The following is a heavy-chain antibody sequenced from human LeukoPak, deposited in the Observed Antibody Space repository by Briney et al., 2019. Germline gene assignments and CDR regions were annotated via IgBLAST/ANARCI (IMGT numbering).Heavy chain of an antibody. CDR1: GYSISSGYY. V-gene: IGHV4-38-2*02. D-gene: IGHD6-19*01. Sequence: PSETLSLTCTVSGYSISSGYYWGWIRQPPGKGLEWIGSIYHSGSTNYNPSLKSRVTISVDTSKNQFSLKLSSVTAADTAVYYCARAQTWNSSGWYSRSYYFDYWGQGTLVTVSS. CDR2: IYHSGST. CDR3: ARAQTWNSSGWYSRSYYFDY. J-gene: IGHJ4*02.